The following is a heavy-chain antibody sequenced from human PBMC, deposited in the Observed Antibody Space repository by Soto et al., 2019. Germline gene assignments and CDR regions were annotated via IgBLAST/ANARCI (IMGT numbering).Heavy chain of an antibody. Sequence: GGSRRLSCAASGFTFSSYAMSWVRQAPGKGLEWVSAISGSGGSTYYADSVKGRFTISRDNSKNTLYLQMNSLRAEDTAVYYCAKSPLGLDAFDIWGQGTMVTVSS. CDR2: ISGSGGST. J-gene: IGHJ3*02. D-gene: IGHD7-27*01. CDR1: GFTFSSYA. CDR3: AKSPLGLDAFDI. V-gene: IGHV3-23*01.